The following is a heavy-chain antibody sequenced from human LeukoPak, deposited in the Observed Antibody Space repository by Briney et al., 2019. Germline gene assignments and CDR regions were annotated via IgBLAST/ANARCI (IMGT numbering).Heavy chain of an antibody. D-gene: IGHD6-25*01. V-gene: IGHV3-21*01. CDR3: ASLRRQYYYYMDI. CDR1: GFTFSSYS. Sequence: GGSLRLSCAASGFTFSSYSMNWVRQAPGKGLEWVSSVSGSGSNIYYADSVKGRFIISRDNAKDSVFLQMNSLRPEDTAVYYCASLRRQYYYYMDIWGKGTTVIVS. J-gene: IGHJ6*03. CDR2: VSGSGSNI.